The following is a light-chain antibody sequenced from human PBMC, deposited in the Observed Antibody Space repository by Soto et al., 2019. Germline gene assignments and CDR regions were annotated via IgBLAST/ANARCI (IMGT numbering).Light chain of an antibody. CDR2: YDS. V-gene: IGLV3-21*04. J-gene: IGLJ2*01. CDR3: QVWDSSSDHPVV. Sequence: ELTQPPSVSVAPGKTARITCGGNNIGSKSVHWYQQKPGQAPVVVIYYDSDRPSGIPERFSGSNSGNTATLTISRVEAGDEADYYCQVWDSSSDHPVVFGGGTKLTVL. CDR1: NIGSKS.